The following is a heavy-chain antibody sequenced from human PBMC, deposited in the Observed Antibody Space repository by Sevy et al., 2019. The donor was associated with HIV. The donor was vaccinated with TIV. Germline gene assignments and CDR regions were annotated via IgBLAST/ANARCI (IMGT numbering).Heavy chain of an antibody. CDR1: GFTFSSYA. CDR2: ISGSGGST. CDR3: AKGYVYDYVWGSYRYSHLESEYFQH. V-gene: IGHV3-23*01. D-gene: IGHD3-16*02. Sequence: GGSLRLSCAASGFTFSSYAMSWVRQAPGKGLEWVSAISGSGGSTYYADSVKGRFTISRDNSKNTLYLQMNSLRAEDTAVYYCAKGYVYDYVWGSYRYSHLESEYFQHWGQGTLVTVSS. J-gene: IGHJ1*01.